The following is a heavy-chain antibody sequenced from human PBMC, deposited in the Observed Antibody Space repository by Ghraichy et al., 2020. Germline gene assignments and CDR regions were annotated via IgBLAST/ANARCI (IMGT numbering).Heavy chain of an antibody. CDR1: GGSISSSSYY. CDR3: ASSFGGYDFWSGYNYYYYYGMDV. CDR2: IYYSGST. Sequence: SETLSLTCTVSGGSISSSSYYWGWIRQPPGKGLEWIGSIYYSGSTYYNPSLKSRVTISVDTSKNQFSLKLSSVTAADTAVYYCASSFGGYDFWSGYNYYYYYGMDVWGQGTTVTVSS. V-gene: IGHV4-39*07. J-gene: IGHJ6*02. D-gene: IGHD3-3*01.